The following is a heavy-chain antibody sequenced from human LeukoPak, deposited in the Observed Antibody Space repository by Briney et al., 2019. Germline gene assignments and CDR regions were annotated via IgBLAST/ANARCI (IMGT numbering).Heavy chain of an antibody. V-gene: IGHV3-64*01. CDR1: GLTFSGFA. Sequence: PGGSLRLSRAASGLTFSGFAMHWVRQAPGQGLDYVAAISGDGGTTYYAKSVKGRFTISRDNSKKTLPLQMGSLRPEDSAIYYCARESHQKRESYYYDCWGQGTLVTVSS. CDR2: ISGDGGTT. CDR3: ARESHQKRESYYYDC. D-gene: IGHD3-16*01. J-gene: IGHJ4*02.